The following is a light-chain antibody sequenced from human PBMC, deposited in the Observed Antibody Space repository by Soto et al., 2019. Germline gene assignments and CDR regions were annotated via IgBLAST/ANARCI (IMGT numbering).Light chain of an antibody. V-gene: IGLV2-14*01. CDR2: DVR. CDR3: SSYTTVSTYV. CDR1: SSDVGGYNY. Sequence: QSALTQPASVSGSPGQSITISCTGTSSDVGGYNYVSWYQQHTGKATKLMIYDVRNRPSGVSNRFSGSKSVNTASLTISGLQAEDEADYYCSSYTTVSTYVFGTGTKLTVL. J-gene: IGLJ1*01.